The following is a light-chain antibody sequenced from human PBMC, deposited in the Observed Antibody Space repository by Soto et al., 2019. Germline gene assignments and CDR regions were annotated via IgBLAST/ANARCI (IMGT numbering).Light chain of an antibody. CDR2: DAS. CDR3: QKYGRSPPIT. J-gene: IGKJ5*01. Sequence: EIVLTQSPGTLPLSPGEGASLSCRASQAISGNYIAWYQRRPGQAPRLLMSDASSRATGIPDRFSGSVSGTDFTLTISTLEPEDFAVYYCQKYGRSPPITFGQGTRLEIK. V-gene: IGKV3-20*01. CDR1: QAISGNY.